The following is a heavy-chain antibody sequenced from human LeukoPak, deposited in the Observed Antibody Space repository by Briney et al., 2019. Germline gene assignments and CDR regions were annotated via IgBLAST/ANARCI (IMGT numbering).Heavy chain of an antibody. D-gene: IGHD3-10*01. CDR2: INPNSGGT. V-gene: IGHV1-2*02. J-gene: IGHJ5*02. Sequence: GASVKVSCKASGYTFTGYYMHWVRQAPGQGLEWMGWINPNSGGTNYAQKFQGRVTMTRDTSISTAYMELSRLRSDDTAVYYCARDREVDYLGGFDPWGQGTLVTVSS. CDR3: ARDREVDYLGGFDP. CDR1: GYTFTGYY.